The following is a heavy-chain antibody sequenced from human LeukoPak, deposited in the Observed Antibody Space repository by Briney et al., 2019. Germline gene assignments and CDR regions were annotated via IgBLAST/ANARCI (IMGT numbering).Heavy chain of an antibody. CDR2: FSSGSTYV. CDR1: GFAFCTSN. D-gene: IGHD3-3*01. CDR3: AYLADYDFWSAASGIDY. J-gene: IGHJ4*02. V-gene: IGHV3-21*01. Sequence: GGSLRLSCAVSGFAFCTSNMNWIRGSPGKGVEWVSSFSSGSTYVYYADSLKGRFTFTRDKAKSSLSLQMNSLRVEDTAVYYCAYLADYDFWSAASGIDYWGQGTLVTVS.